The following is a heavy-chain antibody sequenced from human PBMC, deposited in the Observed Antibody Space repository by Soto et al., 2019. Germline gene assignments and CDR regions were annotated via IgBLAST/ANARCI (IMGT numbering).Heavy chain of an antibody. CDR1: GGSFSGYY. D-gene: IGHD3-10*01. J-gene: IGHJ3*02. Sequence: QVQLQQWGAGLLKPSETLSLTCAVYGGSFSGYYWSWIRQPPGKGLEWIGEINHSGSTNYNPSLTSRVTIPVDTSKTQFSLKLSSVTAADTAVYYCARGLSTMVRGADAFDIWGQGTMVTVSS. V-gene: IGHV4-34*01. CDR2: INHSGST. CDR3: ARGLSTMVRGADAFDI.